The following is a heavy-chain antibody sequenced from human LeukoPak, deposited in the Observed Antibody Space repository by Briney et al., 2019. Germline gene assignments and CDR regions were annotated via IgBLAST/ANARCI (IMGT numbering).Heavy chain of an antibody. D-gene: IGHD2-15*01. J-gene: IGHJ5*02. V-gene: IGHV3-74*01. CDR3: ARRVSATRWFDP. CDR2: INSDGSTT. Sequence: GGSLRLSCAASGFTFSSYWMHWVRQAPGKGLVLVSRINSDGSTTNYADSGKGRFTISRDNAENTLYLQMNSLRVEDTAVYYCARRVSATRWFDPWGQGTLVTVSS. CDR1: GFTFSSYW.